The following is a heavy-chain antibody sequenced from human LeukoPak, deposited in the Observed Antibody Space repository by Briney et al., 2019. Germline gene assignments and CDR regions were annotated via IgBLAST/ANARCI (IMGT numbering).Heavy chain of an antibody. CDR2: IYSSGTT. CDR3: ARMTTKLYYYMDV. CDR1: GGSISSYY. D-gene: IGHD4-11*01. V-gene: IGHV4-59*01. J-gene: IGHJ6*03. Sequence: SETLSLTCTVSGGSISSYYWSWIRQPSGKGLEWIGSIYSSGTTNYNPSLKSRVTISVDTSNNQFSLKLSSVTAADTAVYYCARMTTKLYYYMDVWGKGTTVIISS.